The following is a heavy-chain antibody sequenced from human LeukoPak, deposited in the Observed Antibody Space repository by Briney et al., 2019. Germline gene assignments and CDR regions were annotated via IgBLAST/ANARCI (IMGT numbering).Heavy chain of an antibody. CDR3: AGGFANWGSPFDY. Sequence: PGGSLRLSCAASGFTFSSYAMSWVRQAPGKGLEWVSAISGSGGSTYYADSVKGRFTISRDNSKNTLYLQVNSLRAEATAVYYCAGGFANWGSPFDYWGQGTLVTVSS. J-gene: IGHJ4*02. V-gene: IGHV3-23*01. CDR2: ISGSGGST. D-gene: IGHD7-27*01. CDR1: GFTFSSYA.